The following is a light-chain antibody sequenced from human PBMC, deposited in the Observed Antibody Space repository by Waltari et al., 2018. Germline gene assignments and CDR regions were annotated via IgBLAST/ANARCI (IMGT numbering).Light chain of an antibody. CDR1: RSDVGGYNY. J-gene: IGLJ2*01. CDR3: CSYAVSYTVL. V-gene: IGLV2-11*01. CDR2: DVT. Sequence: QSALTQPRSVSGSPGQSVTIACLGTRSDVGGYNYVSWYQQQPCKDPRLMIYDVTKRPSGVPDRFSGSKSVNTSSLTIFVLQADVEADYYFCSYAVSYTVLFGGGTNLTVL.